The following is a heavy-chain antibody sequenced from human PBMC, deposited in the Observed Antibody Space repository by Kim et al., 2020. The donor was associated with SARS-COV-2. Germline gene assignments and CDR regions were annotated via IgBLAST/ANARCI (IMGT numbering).Heavy chain of an antibody. CDR3: ARGRYDILTGYYTFDY. Sequence: SETLSLTCAVSGGSISSSNWWSWVRQPPGKGLEWIGEIYHSGSTNYNPSLKSRVTISVDKSKNQFSLKLSSVTAADTAVYYCARGRYDILTGYYTFDYWGQGTLVTVSS. V-gene: IGHV4-4*02. D-gene: IGHD3-9*01. CDR2: IYHSGST. CDR1: GGSISSSNW. J-gene: IGHJ4*02.